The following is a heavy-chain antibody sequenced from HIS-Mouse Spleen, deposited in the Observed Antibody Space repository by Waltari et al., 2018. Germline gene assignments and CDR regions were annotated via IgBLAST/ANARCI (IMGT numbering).Heavy chain of an antibody. V-gene: IGHV3-53*01. D-gene: IGHD6-6*01. CDR3: ARDTVIAARSYGMDV. Sequence: EVQLVESGGGLIQPGGSLRLSCAASGFTVGSNYMSWVRQAPGKGLEWVSVIYSGGSTYYADSVKGRFTISRDNSKNTLYLQMNSLRAEDTAVYYCARDTVIAARSYGMDVWGQGTTVTVSS. CDR1: GFTVGSNY. J-gene: IGHJ6*02. CDR2: IYSGGST.